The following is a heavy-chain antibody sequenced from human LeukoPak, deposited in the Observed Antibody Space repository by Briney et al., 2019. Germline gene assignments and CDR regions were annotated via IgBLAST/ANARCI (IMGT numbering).Heavy chain of an antibody. Sequence: ASVKVSCKASGYTFTGYYMHWVRQAPGQGLEWMGWINPNSGGTNYAQKFQGRVTMTRDTSISTAYMELSSVTAADTAVYYCARVSYGLRQWLVPQLHYFDYWGQGTLVTVSS. D-gene: IGHD6-19*01. CDR2: INPNSGGT. V-gene: IGHV1-2*02. CDR1: GYTFTGYY. CDR3: ARVSYGLRQWLVPQLHYFDY. J-gene: IGHJ4*02.